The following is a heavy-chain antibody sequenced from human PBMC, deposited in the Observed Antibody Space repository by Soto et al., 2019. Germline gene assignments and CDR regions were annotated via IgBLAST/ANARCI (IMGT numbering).Heavy chain of an antibody. Sequence: QVQLVQSGAEVKKPGSSMKVSCKASGGTFSSYGISWVRQAPGQGLAWMGWIIPILGTANYAQKFQGRVRITADESTGTAYMELSSLRSDDTAVYYCASRVSLGAEEGMNVWGQGTTVTVSS. CDR2: IIPILGTA. CDR1: GGTFSSYG. J-gene: IGHJ6*01. CDR3: ASRVSLGAEEGMNV. V-gene: IGHV1-69*01. D-gene: IGHD1-26*01.